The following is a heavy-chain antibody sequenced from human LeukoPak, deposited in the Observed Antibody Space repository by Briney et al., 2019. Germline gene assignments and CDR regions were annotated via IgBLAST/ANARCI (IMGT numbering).Heavy chain of an antibody. CDR2: IYYTGSN. V-gene: IGHV4-61*01. CDR1: DGSVNSAIYY. J-gene: IGHJ5*02. CDR3: AREYSSGLSWFDP. D-gene: IGHD6-19*01. Sequence: SETLSLTCTVSDGSVNSAIYYTSWIRQPPGKGLEWIGFIYYTGSNNYNPSLKSRVIISLDTSKNQFSLKLSSVTAADTAVYFCAREYSSGLSWFDPWGQGTLVTVSS.